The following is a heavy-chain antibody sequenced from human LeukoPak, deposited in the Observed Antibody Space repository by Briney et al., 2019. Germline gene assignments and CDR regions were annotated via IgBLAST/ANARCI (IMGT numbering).Heavy chain of an antibody. J-gene: IGHJ4*02. CDR2: ISGSGGST. CDR1: GFTFSSYA. Sequence: PGGSLRLSCAASGFTFSSYAMSWVRQAPGKGLEWVSAISGSGGSTYYADSVKGRFTISRDNSKNTLYLQMNSLRAEDTAVYYCARVRVGATYYFDYWGQGTLVTVSS. V-gene: IGHV3-23*01. D-gene: IGHD1-26*01. CDR3: ARVRVGATYYFDY.